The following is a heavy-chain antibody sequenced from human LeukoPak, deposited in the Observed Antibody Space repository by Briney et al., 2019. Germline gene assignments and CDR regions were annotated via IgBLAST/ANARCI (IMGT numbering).Heavy chain of an antibody. Sequence: SETLSLTCTVSGGSISSISYYWGWIRQPPGKGLEWIGSIYHSGSTYYNPSLKSRVTISVDTSKNQFSLKLSSVTAADTAVYYCARDVVAAAGTWDYWGQGTLVTVSS. CDR3: ARDVVAAAGTWDY. J-gene: IGHJ4*02. CDR1: GGSISSISYY. V-gene: IGHV4-39*07. CDR2: IYHSGST. D-gene: IGHD6-13*01.